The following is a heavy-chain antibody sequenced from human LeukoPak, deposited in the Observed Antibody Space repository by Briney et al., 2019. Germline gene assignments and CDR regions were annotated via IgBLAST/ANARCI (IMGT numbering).Heavy chain of an antibody. V-gene: IGHV3-23*01. CDR2: ISGSGGST. Sequence: GGSLRLSCAASGFTFSSYAMSWVRQAPGKGLEWVSAISGSGGSTYYADSVKGRFTISRDNSKNTLYLQMNSLRAEDTAVYYCAKEGPFTYYYGSGSYYQFDYWGQGTLVTVSS. D-gene: IGHD3-10*01. J-gene: IGHJ4*02. CDR1: GFTFSSYA. CDR3: AKEGPFTYYYGSGSYYQFDY.